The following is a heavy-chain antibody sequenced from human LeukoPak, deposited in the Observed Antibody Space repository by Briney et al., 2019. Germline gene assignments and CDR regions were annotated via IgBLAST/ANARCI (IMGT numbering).Heavy chain of an antibody. Sequence: GGSLRLSCAASGFTFSSYSMNWVRQAPGKGLEWVSSISSSSSYIYYADSVKGRFTISRDNSKNTMYLQMSSLRADDTATYHCAKMVGNYSGPGSYVHFDYWGQGTLDTVS. D-gene: IGHD3-10*01. V-gene: IGHV3-21*04. CDR2: ISSSSSYI. CDR1: GFTFSSYS. J-gene: IGHJ4*02. CDR3: AKMVGNYSGPGSYVHFDY.